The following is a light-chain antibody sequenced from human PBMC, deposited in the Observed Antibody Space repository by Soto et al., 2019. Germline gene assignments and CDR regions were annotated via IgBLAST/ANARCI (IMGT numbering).Light chain of an antibody. Sequence: QSVLTQPPSVSGAPGQRVTISCTGSRSNIGAGYDVHWYRHLPGTAPKLLIFGNTNRPSGVPDRFSGSKSGTSASLAITGLRAEDEADYYCQSYDSSLSGSVFGGGTKLTVL. CDR3: QSYDSSLSGSV. J-gene: IGLJ2*01. CDR1: RSNIGAGYD. V-gene: IGLV1-40*01. CDR2: GNT.